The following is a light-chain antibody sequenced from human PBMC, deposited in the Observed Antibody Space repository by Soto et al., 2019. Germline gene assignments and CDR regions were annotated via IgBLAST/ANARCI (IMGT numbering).Light chain of an antibody. CDR3: QQYDDWPLT. CDR2: GVS. CDR1: QNVRSN. J-gene: IGKJ4*01. V-gene: IGKV3-15*01. Sequence: EIVMTQSPATLSVSPGERATLSCRASQNVRSNLAWYQQKPGQAPRLLIYGVSTRATGIPARFSGRGSGTEFILTISSLQSEDFAVYYCQQYDDWPLTFGGGTKVDIK.